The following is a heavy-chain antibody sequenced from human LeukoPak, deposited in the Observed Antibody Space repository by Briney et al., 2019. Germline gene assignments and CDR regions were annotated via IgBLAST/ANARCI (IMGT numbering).Heavy chain of an antibody. CDR1: GFTFSSYA. D-gene: IGHD6-13*01. Sequence: PGGSLRLSCAASGFTFSSYAMTWVRQAPGKGLEWVSTISGSAGSTYYAESVKGRFTISRDNSKNALYLQMNSLRAEDTALYYCAKALAAPGRANAADYWGQGTLVTVSS. V-gene: IGHV3-23*01. CDR3: AKALAAPGRANAADY. J-gene: IGHJ4*02. CDR2: ISGSAGST.